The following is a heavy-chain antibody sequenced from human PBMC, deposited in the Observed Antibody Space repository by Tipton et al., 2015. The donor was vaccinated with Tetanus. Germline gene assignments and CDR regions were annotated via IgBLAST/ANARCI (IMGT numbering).Heavy chain of an antibody. CDR2: ISPSGRT. J-gene: IGHJ4*02. Sequence: TLSLTCSVSGGSLRSGDYQWNWIRQPPGKGLEWLAYISPSGRTNSNYSLKSRITISQDKSKNQFSLKLTSVTAADTAVYYCVRGRGLGAYSYGFEYWGQGTQVTVSS. CDR1: GGSLRSGDYQ. V-gene: IGHV4-61*08. CDR3: VRGRGLGAYSYGFEY. D-gene: IGHD5-18*01.